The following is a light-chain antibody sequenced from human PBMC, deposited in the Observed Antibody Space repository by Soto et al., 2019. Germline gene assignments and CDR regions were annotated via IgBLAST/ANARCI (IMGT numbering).Light chain of an antibody. CDR2: EVT. Sequence: QSALTQPRSVSGSPGQSVTISCTGTSSDVGGYNYVSWYQQHPGKGPELIIYEVTNRPSGVSNRFSGSKSGNTASLTISGLQTEDEADYFCSSYTNVNTRVFGGGTKVTVL. CDR3: SSYTNVNTRV. J-gene: IGLJ2*01. V-gene: IGLV2-14*01. CDR1: SSDVGGYNY.